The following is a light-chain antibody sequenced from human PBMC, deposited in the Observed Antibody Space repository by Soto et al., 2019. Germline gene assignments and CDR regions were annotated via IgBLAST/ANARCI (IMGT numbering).Light chain of an antibody. CDR2: KAS. Sequence: DIQMTQSPSTLSASVVDRVTITCRASQSIRSWLAWYQQKPGKAPKLLIYKASSLESGVPSRFSGSGSGTEFTLTISSLQPDDFATYYCKQYNSYPTFGGGTKVEIK. J-gene: IGKJ4*01. CDR1: QSIRSW. CDR3: KQYNSYPT. V-gene: IGKV1-5*03.